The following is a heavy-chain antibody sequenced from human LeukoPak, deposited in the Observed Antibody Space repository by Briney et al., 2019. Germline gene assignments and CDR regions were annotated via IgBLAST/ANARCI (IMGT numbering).Heavy chain of an antibody. D-gene: IGHD3-10*01. CDR1: GXXFSSXA. V-gene: IGHV1-69*01. CDR2: IIPIFGTA. Sequence: XXXCKAXGXXFSSXAISWVRQAPGQGLEWMGGIIPIFGTANYAQKFQGRVTITADESTSTAYMELSSLRSEDTAVYYCARIGLGTYYGSGSYEAFDPWGQGTLVTVSS. J-gene: IGHJ5*02. CDR3: ARIGLGTYYGSGSYEAFDP.